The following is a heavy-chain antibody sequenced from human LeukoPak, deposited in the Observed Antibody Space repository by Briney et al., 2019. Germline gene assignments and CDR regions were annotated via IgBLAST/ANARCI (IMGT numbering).Heavy chain of an antibody. D-gene: IGHD6-13*01. Sequence: QPGGSLRLSCAASGFTFSTSGMNWVRQAPGKGLEWVSYISSSTSNIYYSDSVRGRFTISRDNAKNSLFLQMNSLRDEDTAVYHCARVTGVGSTLSHNYFDYWGQGARVTVSS. V-gene: IGHV3-48*02. J-gene: IGHJ4*02. CDR2: ISSSTSNI. CDR3: ARVTGVGSTLSHNYFDY. CDR1: GFTFSTSG.